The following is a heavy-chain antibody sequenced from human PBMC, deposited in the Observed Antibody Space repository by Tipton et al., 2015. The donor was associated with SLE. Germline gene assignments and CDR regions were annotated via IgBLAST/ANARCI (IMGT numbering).Heavy chain of an antibody. D-gene: IGHD3-10*01. V-gene: IGHV4-39*07. CDR3: ARVPGSGSYFAFDI. J-gene: IGHJ3*02. Sequence: TLSLTCTVSGGSISSSGYYWGWIRQPPGKGLEWIGSIYYSGSTNYNPSLKSRVTISVDTSKNQFSLKLSSVTAADTAVYYCARVPGSGSYFAFDIWGQGTMVTVSS. CDR2: IYYSGST. CDR1: GGSISSSGYY.